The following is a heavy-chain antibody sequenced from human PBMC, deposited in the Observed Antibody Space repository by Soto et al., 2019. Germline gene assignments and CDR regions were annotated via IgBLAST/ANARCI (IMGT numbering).Heavy chain of an antibody. CDR3: PRAFSPGVAGRLFDF. CDR1: GFTFSSYG. V-gene: IGHV3-33*08. CDR2: IWYDGSIK. D-gene: IGHD6-19*01. Sequence: GSLRLSCVASGFTFSSYGMHWVRQAPGKGLEWLAVIWYDGSIKYYADSVKGRFTISRDDSKNTLYLQMDSLRVEDSAIYYCPRAFSPGVAGRLFDFWGLGTPVTVSS. J-gene: IGHJ4*02.